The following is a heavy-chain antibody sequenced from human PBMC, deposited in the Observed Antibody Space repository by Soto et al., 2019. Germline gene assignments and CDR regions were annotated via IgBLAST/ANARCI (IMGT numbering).Heavy chain of an antibody. V-gene: IGHV3-21*01. CDR1: GFTFNTYT. Sequence: GGSLRLSCAASGFTFNTYTMTWVRQAPGKGLEWISSISASSRSTYYADSMKGRFTISRDNANNSLYLHMHSLRAEDTAVYYCARLVVAMITNYYSVLDVWGQGTPVTVSS. CDR2: ISASSRST. D-gene: IGHD5-12*01. J-gene: IGHJ6*02. CDR3: ARLVVAMITNYYSVLDV.